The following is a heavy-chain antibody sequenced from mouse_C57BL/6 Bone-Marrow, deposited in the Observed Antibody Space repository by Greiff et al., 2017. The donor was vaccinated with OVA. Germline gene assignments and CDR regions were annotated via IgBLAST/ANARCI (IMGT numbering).Heavy chain of an antibody. CDR1: GFTFSSYG. Sequence: EVQRVESGGDLVKPGGSLKLSCAASGFTFSSYGMSWVRQTPDKRLEWVATISSGGSYTYYPDSVKGRFTISRDNAKNTLYLQMSSLKSEDTAMYYCARSITTVVATDFDVWGTGTTVTVSS. V-gene: IGHV5-6*01. J-gene: IGHJ1*03. D-gene: IGHD1-1*01. CDR3: ARSITTVVATDFDV. CDR2: ISSGGSYT.